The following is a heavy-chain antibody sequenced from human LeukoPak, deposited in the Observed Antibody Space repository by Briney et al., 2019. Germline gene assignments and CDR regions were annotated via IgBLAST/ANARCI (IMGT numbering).Heavy chain of an antibody. CDR2: IYSGGST. CDR1: GFTVSSNY. Sequence: GGSLRLSCAASGFTVSSNYMSWVRQAPGKGLEWVSVIYSGGSTYYADSVKGRFTISRDNSKNTLYLQMNSLRAEDTAVYYCARDPGDSSSSWDYWGQGTLVTVSS. J-gene: IGHJ4*02. V-gene: IGHV3-66*01. CDR3: ARDPGDSSSSWDY. D-gene: IGHD6-13*01.